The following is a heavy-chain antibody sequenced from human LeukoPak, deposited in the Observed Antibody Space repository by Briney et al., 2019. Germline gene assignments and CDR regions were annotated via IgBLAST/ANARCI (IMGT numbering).Heavy chain of an antibody. V-gene: IGHV3-23*01. Sequence: SGGSLRLSCAASGFTFSSYGMSWVRQAPGKGLEWVSAISGSGGSTYYADSVKGRFTISRDNSNNRLYLHMSGLTAADTAVYYCAKDRSIGTYYTFDHWGQGSLVTVSS. CDR2: ISGSGGST. D-gene: IGHD1-26*01. J-gene: IGHJ4*02. CDR1: GFTFSSYG. CDR3: AKDRSIGTYYTFDH.